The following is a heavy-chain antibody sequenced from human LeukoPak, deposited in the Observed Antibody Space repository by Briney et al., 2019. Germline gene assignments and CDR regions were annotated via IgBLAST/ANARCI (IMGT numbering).Heavy chain of an antibody. V-gene: IGHV1-2*02. CDR1: GYTFTGYY. Sequence: ASVKVSCKASGYTFTGYYMHWVRQAPGQGLEWMGWINPNSGGTNYAQKFQGRVTMTRDTSISTAYMELSRLRSDDTAVYYCARGKDYYDNSGSTFDYWGQGTLVTVSS. CDR3: ARGKDYYDNSGSTFDY. J-gene: IGHJ4*02. D-gene: IGHD3-22*01. CDR2: INPNSGGT.